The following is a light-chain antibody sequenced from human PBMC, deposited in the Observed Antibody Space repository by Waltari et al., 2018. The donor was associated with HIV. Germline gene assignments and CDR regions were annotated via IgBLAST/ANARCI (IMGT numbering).Light chain of an antibody. CDR1: SGSFGSNF. V-gene: IGLV6-57*01. CDR2: EDD. Sequence: NLMLTQPRSVSESPGQTVTISCTRSSGSFGSNFVQWYQQRPGSSPTTVIFEDDQRPAGVPDRFSGSIDRSSNSAYLTISVLKPEDEADYYCQSYDTTNRWIFGGGTQLTVL. CDR3: QSYDTTNRWI. J-gene: IGLJ2*01.